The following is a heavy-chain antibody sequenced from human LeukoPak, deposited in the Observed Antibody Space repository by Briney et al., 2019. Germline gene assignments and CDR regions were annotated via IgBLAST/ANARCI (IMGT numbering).Heavy chain of an antibody. D-gene: IGHD2-21*01. CDR3: ARHCAGGDCYGAFDY. Sequence: SEPLSLTCTVSDDSISSNDYYWGWIRQLPGKGLEWIGSISYSGSTYYKPSLKSRVSISVDTSKNQFSLKLSSVTAADTAVYYCARHCAGGDCYGAFDYWGQGTLVTVSS. CDR1: DDSISSNDYY. V-gene: IGHV4-39*01. J-gene: IGHJ4*02. CDR2: ISYSGST.